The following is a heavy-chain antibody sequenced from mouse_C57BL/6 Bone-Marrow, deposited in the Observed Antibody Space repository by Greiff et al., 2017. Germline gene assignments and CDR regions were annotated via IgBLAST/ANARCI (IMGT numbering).Heavy chain of an antibody. V-gene: IGHV1-15*01. CDR3: TRDTTVVYGYFDD. Sequence: QVQLKQSGAELVRPGASVTLSCKASGYTFTDYEMHWVKQTPVPGLAWIGAIDPETGGTASTQKFKGKAILTADKSSSTAYMELRSLTSEDSAVDNGTRDTTVVYGYFDDWGKGTTVTGSS. D-gene: IGHD1-1*01. CDR1: GYTFTDYE. CDR2: IDPETGGT. J-gene: IGHJ1*03.